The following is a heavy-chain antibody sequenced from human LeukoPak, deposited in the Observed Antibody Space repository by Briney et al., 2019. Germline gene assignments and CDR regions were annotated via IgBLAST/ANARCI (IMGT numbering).Heavy chain of an antibody. D-gene: IGHD3-10*01. V-gene: IGHV4-34*01. CDR1: GGSFSGYY. Sequence: PSETLSLTCAVYGGSFSGYYWSWIRQPPGKGLEWIGEINHSGSTNYNPSLKSRVTISVDTSKNQFSLKLSSVTAADTAVHYCARGRITMVRGRRWGIDYWGQGTLVTVSS. CDR2: INHSGST. CDR3: ARGRITMVRGRRWGIDY. J-gene: IGHJ4*02.